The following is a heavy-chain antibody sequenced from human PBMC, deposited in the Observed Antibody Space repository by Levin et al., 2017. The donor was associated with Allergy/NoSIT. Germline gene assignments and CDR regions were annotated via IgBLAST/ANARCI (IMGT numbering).Heavy chain of an antibody. J-gene: IGHJ4*02. CDR2: ITGSGQTT. Sequence: GGSLRLSCIASGLAFGSTSMNWVRQSPGKTLEWLAFITGSGQTTFYADSVRGRFTISRDNAKDALYLQMSGLSVDDTGIYYCVSNAILKAPLWGQGARVTVSS. CDR1: GLAFGSTS. V-gene: IGHV3-48*01. D-gene: IGHD3-9*01. CDR3: VSNAILKAPL.